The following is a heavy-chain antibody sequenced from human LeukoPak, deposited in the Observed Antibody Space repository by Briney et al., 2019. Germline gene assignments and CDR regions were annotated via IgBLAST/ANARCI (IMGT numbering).Heavy chain of an antibody. V-gene: IGHV3-21*01. J-gene: IGHJ5*02. D-gene: IGHD2-2*01. Sequence: GGSLRLSCAASGFTFGSYSMNWVRQAPGKGLEWVSSISSSSSYIYYADSVKGRFTISRDNAKNSLYLQMNSLRAEDTAVYYCARESVGDIVVVPAAQGWFDPWGQGTLVTVSS. CDR3: ARESVGDIVVVPAAQGWFDP. CDR1: GFTFGSYS. CDR2: ISSSSSYI.